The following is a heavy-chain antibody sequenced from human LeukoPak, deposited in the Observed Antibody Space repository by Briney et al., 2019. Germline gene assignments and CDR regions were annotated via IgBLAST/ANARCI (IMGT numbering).Heavy chain of an antibody. V-gene: IGHV1-46*04. J-gene: IGHJ4*02. CDR3: ARVDTAMVIGY. CDR2: INPSGGST. Sequence: ASVKVSCKASGYTFTSYYMHWLRQAPGQGLEWMGIINPSGGSTIYAQKLQGRVTMTRDTSTSTVYMELSSLRSDDTAVYYCARVDTAMVIGYWGQGTLVTVSS. D-gene: IGHD5-18*01. CDR1: GYTFTSYY.